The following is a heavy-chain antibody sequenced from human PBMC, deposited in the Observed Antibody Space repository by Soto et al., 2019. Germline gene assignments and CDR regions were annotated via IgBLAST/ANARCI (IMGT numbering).Heavy chain of an antibody. D-gene: IGHD6-6*01. CDR3: AKSGKSYSSPSVHYYGMDV. CDR1: GCTFRSYA. V-gene: IGHV3-23*01. J-gene: IGHJ6*02. CDR2: MSNIGGST. Sequence: GGSLRLSCAACGCTFRSYAISEVRQGPGKGLEWVSTMSNIGGSTYYADSVKGRFTISRDNSKSTLYLQMNSLRADDTAVYYCAKSGKSYSSPSVHYYGMDVWGQGTPVTVYS.